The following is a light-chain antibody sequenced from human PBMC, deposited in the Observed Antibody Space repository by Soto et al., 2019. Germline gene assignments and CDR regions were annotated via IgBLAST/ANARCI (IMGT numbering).Light chain of an antibody. J-gene: IGKJ2*01. CDR2: GAS. V-gene: IGKV3-15*01. CDR1: QSVSSN. Sequence: EIVMTQSPATLSVSPGERATLSCRASQSVSSNLAWYQQKPGQAPRLLIYGASTRATGIPARFSGSGSGTECTLTIISLQSEDFAVYSCQQYNHWPPMYTFGQGTKLEIK. CDR3: QQYNHWPPMYT.